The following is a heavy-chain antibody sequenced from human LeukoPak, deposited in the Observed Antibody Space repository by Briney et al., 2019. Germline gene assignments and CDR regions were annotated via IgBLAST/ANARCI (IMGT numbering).Heavy chain of an antibody. D-gene: IGHD5-12*01. CDR1: GYTFTSYY. J-gene: IGHJ4*02. CDR3: AREGNVDIVATIDFDY. CDR2: INPSGGST. V-gene: IGHV1-46*01. Sequence: GASVKVSCKASGYTFTSYYMHWVRQAPGPGLEWMGIINPSGGSTYYAQKFQGRVTMTRDTSTSTVYMELSSLRSEDTAVYYCAREGNVDIVATIDFDYWGQGTLVAVSS.